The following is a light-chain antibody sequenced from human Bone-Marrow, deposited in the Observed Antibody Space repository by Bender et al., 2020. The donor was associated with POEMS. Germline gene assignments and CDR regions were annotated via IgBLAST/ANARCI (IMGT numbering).Light chain of an antibody. J-gene: IGLJ3*02. CDR2: DVN. Sequence: QSALTQPASVSGSPGQSITISCTGTSSDVGTYNFVSWYQQHPGRAPKLILYDVNKRPSGVSHRFSGNTASLTISGRQAEDEGDYYCSSYRGITTTLLFGGGTRLTVL. V-gene: IGLV2-14*02. CDR1: SSDVGTYNF. CDR3: SSYRGITTTLL.